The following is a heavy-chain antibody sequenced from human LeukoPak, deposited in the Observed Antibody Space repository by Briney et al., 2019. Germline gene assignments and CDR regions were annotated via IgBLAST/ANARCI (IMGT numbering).Heavy chain of an antibody. V-gene: IGHV4-39*01. CDR1: GGSISSSSYY. CDR3: TRPYYYDSSGSPDY. CDR2: IYYSGST. D-gene: IGHD3-22*01. J-gene: IGHJ4*02. Sequence: SETLSLTCTVSGGSISSSSYYWGWIRQPPGKGLEWIGSIYYSGSTYYNPSLKSRVTISVDTSKNQFSLKLSSVTAADTAVYYCTRPYYYDSSGSPDYWGQGTLVTVSS.